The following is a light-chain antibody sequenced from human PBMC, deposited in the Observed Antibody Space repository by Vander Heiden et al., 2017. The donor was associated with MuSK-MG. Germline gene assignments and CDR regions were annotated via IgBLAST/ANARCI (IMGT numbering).Light chain of an antibody. CDR1: QTISRF. CDR2: AAS. V-gene: IGKV1-39*01. J-gene: IGKJ3*01. Sequence: DIQMTQSRSSLSASVGDRVTITCRASQTISRFLNWYQQKPGKAPNLLIYAASSLQSGVPSRFIGSGSGTEFTLTIRRLQPEDFATYYCQQDYRAPLTFGAGTKVDIK. CDR3: QQDYRAPLT.